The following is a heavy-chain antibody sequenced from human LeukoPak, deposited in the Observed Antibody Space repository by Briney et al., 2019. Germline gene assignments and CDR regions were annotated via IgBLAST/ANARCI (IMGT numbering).Heavy chain of an antibody. CDR3: ASPSTIDAFDI. D-gene: IGHD3-3*01. J-gene: IGHJ3*02. Sequence: QPGRSLRLSCAASGFTFSSYWMHWVRQAPGKWLVWVSRINSDGSSTSYADSVKGRFTISRDNAKNTLNLQMNSLRAEDTAVYYCASPSTIDAFDIWGQGTMVTVSS. V-gene: IGHV3-74*01. CDR1: GFTFSSYW. CDR2: INSDGSST.